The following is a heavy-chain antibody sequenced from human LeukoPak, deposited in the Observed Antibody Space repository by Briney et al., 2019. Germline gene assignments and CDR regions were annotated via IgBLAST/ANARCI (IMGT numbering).Heavy chain of an antibody. CDR3: ARDEMAAAGYYYYMDV. D-gene: IGHD6-13*01. V-gene: IGHV3-30*02. Sequence: PGGSLRLSCATSGFTFSGYGMHWVRLAPGKGLEWLAFIRYDSSNTDYADSVKGRFTISRDNAKNSLYLQMNSLRAEDTAVYYCARDEMAAAGYYYYMDVWGKGTTVTVSS. CDR2: IRYDSSNT. CDR1: GFTFSGYG. J-gene: IGHJ6*03.